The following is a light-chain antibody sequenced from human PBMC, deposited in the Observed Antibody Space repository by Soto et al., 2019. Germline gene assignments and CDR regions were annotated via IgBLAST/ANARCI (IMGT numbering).Light chain of an antibody. V-gene: IGLV1-40*01. J-gene: IGLJ2*01. Sequence: QSVLTQPPSVSGAPGRRVTISCTGSSSNIGAGYDVHWYQQPPGTAPKLLIYGNSNRPSGVPDRFSGSKSGTSASLAITGLQAEDEADYYCQSYDSSLSGHVVFGGGTKLTVL. CDR2: GNS. CDR3: QSYDSSLSGHVV. CDR1: SSNIGAGYD.